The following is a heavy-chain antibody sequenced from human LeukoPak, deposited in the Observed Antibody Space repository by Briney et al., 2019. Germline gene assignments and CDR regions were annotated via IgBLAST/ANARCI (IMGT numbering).Heavy chain of an antibody. CDR1: GGSVSSGDYY. CDR3: ARRWGDY. D-gene: IGHD1-26*01. V-gene: IGHV4-30-4*01. CDR2: IYYSGST. J-gene: IGHJ4*02. Sequence: SETLSLTCTVSGGSVSSGDYYWSWIRQPPGKGLEWIGYIYYSGSTYYNPFLKSRVTISVDTSKNQFSLKLSSVTAADTAVYYCARRWGDYWGQGTLVTVSS.